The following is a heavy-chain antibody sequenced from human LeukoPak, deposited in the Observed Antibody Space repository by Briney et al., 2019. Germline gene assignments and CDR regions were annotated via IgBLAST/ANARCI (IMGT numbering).Heavy chain of an antibody. D-gene: IGHD2-2*02. CDR3: ARVGVVPAAIRPHNYYYYMDV. V-gene: IGHV3-30*02. Sequence: GGSLRLSCAASGFTFSSYGFHWVRQAPGKGLEWVAFIRFDGSNKYYADSVKGRFTISRDNSKNTLYLQMSSLRSEDTAVYYCARVGVVPAAIRPHNYYYYMDVWGKGTTVTVSS. CDR1: GFTFSSYG. J-gene: IGHJ6*03. CDR2: IRFDGSNK.